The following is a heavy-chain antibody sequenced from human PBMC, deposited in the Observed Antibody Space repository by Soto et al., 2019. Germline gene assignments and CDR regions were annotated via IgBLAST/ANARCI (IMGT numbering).Heavy chain of an antibody. D-gene: IGHD3-3*01. J-gene: IGHJ4*02. CDR3: AKSTIFGVVINQYHDYYFDY. CDR2: ISGSGGST. Sequence: EVQLLESGGGLVQPGGSLRLSCAASGFTFSSYAMSWVRQAPGKGLEWVSAISGSGGSTYYADSVKGRFTISRDNSKNTLYLQRNSLRAEDTAVYYCAKSTIFGVVINQYHDYYFDYWGQGTLVTVSS. V-gene: IGHV3-23*01. CDR1: GFTFSSYA.